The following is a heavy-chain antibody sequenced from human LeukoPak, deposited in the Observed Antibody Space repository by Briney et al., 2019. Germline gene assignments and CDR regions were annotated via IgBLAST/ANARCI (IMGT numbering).Heavy chain of an antibody. CDR1: GYTFTGNY. CDR2: INPKSGDT. J-gene: IGHJ5*02. Sequence: GASVKVSCKTSGYTFTGNYMHWVRQAPGQGLEWMGWINPKSGDTKCAQKFQGRVTVTRDTSSSTSYLELSRLRSDDTAIYYCARSQHNTFDPWGRGTLVTVSS. D-gene: IGHD1-1*01. CDR3: ARSQHNTFDP. V-gene: IGHV1-2*02.